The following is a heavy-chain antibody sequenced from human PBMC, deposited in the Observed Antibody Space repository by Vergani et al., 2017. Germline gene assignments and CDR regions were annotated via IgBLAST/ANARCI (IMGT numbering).Heavy chain of an antibody. V-gene: IGHV1-2*02. CDR1: GYTFTGYY. CDR3: ATVPAAMEGWFDP. CDR2: INPNRGGT. D-gene: IGHD2-2*01. J-gene: IGHJ5*02. Sequence: QVQLVQSGAEVKKPGASVKVSCKASGYTFTGYYMHWVRQAPGQGLEWMGLINPNRGGTHYAQKFQGRVTMTRDTSISPAYMELSSLRSDDTAVYYCATVPAAMEGWFDPWGQGTLVTVSS.